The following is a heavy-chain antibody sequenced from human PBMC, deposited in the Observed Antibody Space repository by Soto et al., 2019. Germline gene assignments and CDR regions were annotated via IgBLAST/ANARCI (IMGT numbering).Heavy chain of an antibody. D-gene: IGHD4-4*01. Sequence: ASVKVSCKASGVTFSSYAISWVRQAPGQGLEWMGGIIPIFGTANYAQKFQGRVTITADESTSTAYMELRSLRSDDTAVYYCAREETGTTTVTTSRLYCWGQGTLVTV. CDR3: AREETGTTTVTTSRLYC. V-gene: IGHV1-69*13. CDR1: GVTFSSYA. J-gene: IGHJ4*02. CDR2: IIPIFGTA.